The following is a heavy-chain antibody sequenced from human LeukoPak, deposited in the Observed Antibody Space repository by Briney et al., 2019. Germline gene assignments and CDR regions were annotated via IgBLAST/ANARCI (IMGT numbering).Heavy chain of an antibody. Sequence: SETLSLTCTVSGGSISSYYWSWIRQPPGKGLEWIGYIYYSGSTNYNPSLKSRVTISVDTSKNQFSLKLSSVTAADTAVYYCARDGSSTYHFDYWGQGTLVTVSS. D-gene: IGHD6-13*01. CDR1: GGSISSYY. CDR2: IYYSGST. V-gene: IGHV4-59*01. J-gene: IGHJ4*02. CDR3: ARDGSSTYHFDY.